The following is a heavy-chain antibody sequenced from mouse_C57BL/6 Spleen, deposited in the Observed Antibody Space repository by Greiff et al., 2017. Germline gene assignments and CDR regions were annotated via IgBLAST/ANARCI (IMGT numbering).Heavy chain of an antibody. CDR3: AREATVVATRYFDV. D-gene: IGHD1-1*01. CDR1: GFTFSSYA. CDR2: ISAGGSYT. Sequence: EVKLMESGGGLVKPGGSLKLSCAASGFTFSSYAMSWVRQTPEKRLEWVATISAGGSYTYYPDNVKGRFTISRDNAKNNLYLQMSHLKSEDTAMYYCAREATVVATRYFDVWGTGTTVTVSS. J-gene: IGHJ1*03. V-gene: IGHV5-4*01.